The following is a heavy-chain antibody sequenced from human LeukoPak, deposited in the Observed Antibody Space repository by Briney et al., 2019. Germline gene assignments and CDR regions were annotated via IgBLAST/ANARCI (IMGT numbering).Heavy chain of an antibody. Sequence: SETLSLTCTVSGGSISNSSYYWGWIRQPPGKGLEWIGSIYYSGSTYYNPSLESRVTISVDTSKNQFSLKLSSVTAADTAVYYCARLTYCSSTSCYDGGPDYWGQGTLVTVSS. J-gene: IGHJ4*02. V-gene: IGHV4-39*01. CDR2: IYYSGST. D-gene: IGHD2-2*01. CDR1: GGSISNSSYY. CDR3: ARLTYCSSTSCYDGGPDY.